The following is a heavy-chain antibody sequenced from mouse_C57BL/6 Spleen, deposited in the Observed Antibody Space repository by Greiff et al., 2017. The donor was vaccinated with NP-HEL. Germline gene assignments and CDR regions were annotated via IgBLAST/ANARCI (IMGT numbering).Heavy chain of an antibody. J-gene: IGHJ1*03. CDR2: IRSKSNNYAT. D-gene: IGHD1-1*01. V-gene: IGHV10-1*01. Sequence: DAGGGLVQPKGSLKLSCAASGFSFNTYAMNWVRQAPGKGLEWVARIRSKSNNYATYYADSVKDRFTISRDDSESMLYLQMNNLKTEDTAMYYCVRHHYYGSSYWYFDVWGTGTTVTVSS. CDR3: VRHHYYGSSYWYFDV. CDR1: GFSFNTYA.